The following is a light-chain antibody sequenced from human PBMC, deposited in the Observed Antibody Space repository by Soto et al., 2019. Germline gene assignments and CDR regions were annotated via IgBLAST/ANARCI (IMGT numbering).Light chain of an antibody. CDR3: KQYGSSLYT. CDR2: GAS. CDR1: QSVSTSY. Sequence: DIVLTQSPGTLSLSPGERVTLSCRASQSVSTSYFAWYQQKPGQAPRLLIYGASSMVTGIPDRFSGSGSGTDFTLNISSLELEDFAVYYCKQYGSSLYTLGQGTKLEIK. J-gene: IGKJ2*01. V-gene: IGKV3-20*01.